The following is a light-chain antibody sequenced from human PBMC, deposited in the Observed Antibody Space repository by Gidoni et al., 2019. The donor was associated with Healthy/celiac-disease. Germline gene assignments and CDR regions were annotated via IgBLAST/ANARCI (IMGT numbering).Light chain of an antibody. V-gene: IGKV3-20*01. CDR1: QSVRSSY. Sequence: EMVLTQSPGTLSLSPGESATLSCRASQSVRSSYLAWYQQKPGQAPRLLIYGASSSATGLPDRFSGSGSGTDFTLTISRLEPEDFAVYYCQQYATFGQGTKVEIK. CDR3: QQYAT. J-gene: IGKJ1*01. CDR2: GAS.